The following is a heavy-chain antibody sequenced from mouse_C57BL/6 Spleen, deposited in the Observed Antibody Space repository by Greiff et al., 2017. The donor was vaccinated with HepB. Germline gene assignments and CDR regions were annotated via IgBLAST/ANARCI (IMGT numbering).Heavy chain of an antibody. V-gene: IGHV1-55*01. CDR2: IYPGSGST. D-gene: IGHD2-4*01. CDR3: ARCYYDYSYFDY. CDR1: GYTFTSYW. J-gene: IGHJ2*01. Sequence: VQLQQPGAELVKPGASVKMSCKASGYTFTSYWITWVKQRPGQGLEWIGDIYPGSGSTNYNEKFKSKATLTVDTSSSTAYMQLSSLTSEDSAVYYCARCYYDYSYFDYWGQGTTLTVSS.